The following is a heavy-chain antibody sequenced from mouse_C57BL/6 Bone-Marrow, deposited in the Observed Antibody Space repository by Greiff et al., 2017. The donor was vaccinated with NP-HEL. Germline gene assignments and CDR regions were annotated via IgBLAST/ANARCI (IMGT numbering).Heavy chain of an antibody. D-gene: IGHD1-1*01. Sequence: VHVKQSGPELVKPGASVKISCKASGYSFTDYNMNWVKQSNGKSLEWIGVINPNYGTTSYNQKFKGKATLTVDQSSSTAYMQLNSLTSEDSAVYYCANTVVAPYYYAMDYWGQGTSVTVSS. J-gene: IGHJ4*01. CDR1: GYSFTDYN. V-gene: IGHV1-39*01. CDR2: INPNYGTT. CDR3: ANTVVAPYYYAMDY.